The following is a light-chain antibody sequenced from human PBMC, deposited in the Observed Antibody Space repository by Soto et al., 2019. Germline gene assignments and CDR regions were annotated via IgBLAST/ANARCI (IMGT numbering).Light chain of an antibody. Sequence: LVMTQSPATLSVSQGERATLSCRSSETVATNLAWYQQKPGQAPRLLISGASTRAAGISDRFRGSGSGTEFTLTISSLRSEDSAIYYCQQYFEWPPMTFGQGTKV. CDR2: GAS. CDR3: QQYFEWPPMT. CDR1: ETVATN. V-gene: IGKV3-15*01. J-gene: IGKJ1*01.